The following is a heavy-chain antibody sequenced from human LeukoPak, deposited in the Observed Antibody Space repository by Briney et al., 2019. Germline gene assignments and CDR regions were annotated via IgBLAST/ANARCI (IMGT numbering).Heavy chain of an antibody. CDR3: APPPIAATGN. V-gene: IGHV3-7*01. D-gene: IGHD6-13*01. J-gene: IGHJ4*02. CDR2: IRQDGGSK. CDR1: GFTFYEFR. Sequence: GGPLTLLCAASGFTFYEFRMSWVRQAPGEGREWVANIRQDGGSKNYVDSVKGQFTISRDNAKRSLYLQMNSLRAGDTAVYYCAPPPIAATGNWGRGTRVTVSS.